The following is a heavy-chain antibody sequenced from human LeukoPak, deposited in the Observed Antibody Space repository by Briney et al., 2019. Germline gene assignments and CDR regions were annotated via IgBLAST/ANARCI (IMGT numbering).Heavy chain of an antibody. CDR2: THYESKWKN. V-gene: IGHV6-1*01. Sequence: SQTLSLTCAISGDSVSSSTTGWNWIRQSPSRGLEWLGRTHYESKWKNDYAESVKSRITINPDTSKNQFSLQLSSVTPEDTAVYFCARGFLMRGFDYWGQGTLVTVSS. J-gene: IGHJ4*02. CDR1: GDSVSSSTTG. CDR3: ARGFLMRGFDY.